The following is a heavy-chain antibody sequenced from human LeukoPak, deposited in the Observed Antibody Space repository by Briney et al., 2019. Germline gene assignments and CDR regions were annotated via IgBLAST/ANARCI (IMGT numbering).Heavy chain of an antibody. J-gene: IGHJ4*02. V-gene: IGHV3-48*04. CDR3: ATDSPETAAFDY. D-gene: IGHD1-1*01. CDR1: GFSFSTYS. Sequence: PGGPLRLSCTASGFSFSTYSMNWVRKAPGKGLEWVSYIVGSSSNIYYADSVKGRFTISRDNAKNSLYLQMDSLRAEDTAVYYCATDSPETAAFDYWGQGTLVTVSS. CDR2: IVGSSSNI.